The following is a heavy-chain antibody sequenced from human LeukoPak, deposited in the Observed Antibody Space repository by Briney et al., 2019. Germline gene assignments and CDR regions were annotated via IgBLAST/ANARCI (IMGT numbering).Heavy chain of an antibody. V-gene: IGHV3-23*01. Sequence: PGGSLRLSCAASGFTFSSYAMSWVRQAPGKGLEWVSAISGSGGSTYYAYSVKGRFTISRDNSKNTLYLQMNSLRAEDTAVYYCAKGGPGSWSFPSAEWWLFDIWGQGTMVTVSS. J-gene: IGHJ3*02. CDR3: AKGGPGSWSFPSAEWWLFDI. CDR1: GFTFSSYA. CDR2: ISGSGGST. D-gene: IGHD2-15*01.